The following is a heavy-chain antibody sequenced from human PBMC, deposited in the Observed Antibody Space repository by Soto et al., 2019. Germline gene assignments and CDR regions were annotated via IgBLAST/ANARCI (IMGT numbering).Heavy chain of an antibody. CDR1: GYTFTSYG. Sequence: QGQLVQSGAEVKKPGASVKFSCKASGYTFTSYGIAWVRLAPGQGLEWMGWISAQNSKTTYAQKVQGRATLTTDTYTTTADSELRSLRTDDTAIYYCGRRGYFHSSGYLGYWGQGNRVPVAS. D-gene: IGHD3-22*01. CDR2: ISAQNSKT. V-gene: IGHV1-18*04. J-gene: IGHJ4*02. CDR3: GRRGYFHSSGYLGY.